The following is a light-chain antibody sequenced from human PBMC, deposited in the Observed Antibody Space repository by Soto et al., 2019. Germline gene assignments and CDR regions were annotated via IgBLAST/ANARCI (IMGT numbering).Light chain of an antibody. CDR3: AAWDDSLNAPGG. CDR2: YDD. CDR1: SSNIGNNA. J-gene: IGLJ7*01. V-gene: IGLV1-36*01. Sequence: QSVLTQPPSVSEAPRQRVTISCSGSSSNIGNNAVNWYQQLPGKAPKLLIYYDDLLPSGVSDRFSGSKSGTSASLAISGLQSEDEADYYCAAWDDSLNAPGGFGGGTQLTVL.